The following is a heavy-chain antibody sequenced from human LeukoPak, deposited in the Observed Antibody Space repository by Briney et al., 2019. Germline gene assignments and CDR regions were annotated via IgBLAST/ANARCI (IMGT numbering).Heavy chain of an antibody. J-gene: IGHJ2*01. CDR1: GGSFSGYY. Sequence: SETLSLTCAVYGGSFSGYYWSWIRQPPGKGLEWIGYIYYSGSTNYNPSLKSRVTISVDTSKNQFSLKLSSVTAADTAVYYCAGVYCSSTSCHPDGYFDLWGRGTLVTVSS. CDR3: AGVYCSSTSCHPDGYFDL. V-gene: IGHV4-59*01. D-gene: IGHD2-2*01. CDR2: IYYSGST.